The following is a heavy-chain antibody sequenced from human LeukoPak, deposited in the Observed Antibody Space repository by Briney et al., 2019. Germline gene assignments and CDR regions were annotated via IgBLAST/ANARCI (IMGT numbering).Heavy chain of an antibody. D-gene: IGHD5-18*01. J-gene: IGHJ4*02. CDR1: GFTFSSYW. Sequence: PGGSLRLSCAAPGFTFSSYWMSWVRQAPGEGLEWLANIKQEGSEKYYVDSVKGRFTISRDNAKNSLYLQMNSLRAEDTAVYYCARGVDTAMVSLGYWGQGTLVTVSS. CDR3: ARGVDTAMVSLGY. CDR2: IKQEGSEK. V-gene: IGHV3-7*01.